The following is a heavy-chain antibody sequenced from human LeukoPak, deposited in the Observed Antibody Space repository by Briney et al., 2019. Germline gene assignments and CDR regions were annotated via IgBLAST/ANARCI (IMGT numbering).Heavy chain of an antibody. Sequence: PSETLSLTCTVSGGSISSSSYYWGWIRQPPGKGLEWIGNVHHSGNTYYNPSLKSRVTISVDTSKNQFSLRLSSVTAADTAVYYCARAPNSWHTVHDAFDIWGQGTMVTVSS. J-gene: IGHJ3*02. D-gene: IGHD6-13*01. CDR3: ARAPNSWHTVHDAFDI. CDR1: GGSISSSSYY. V-gene: IGHV4-39*07. CDR2: VHHSGNT.